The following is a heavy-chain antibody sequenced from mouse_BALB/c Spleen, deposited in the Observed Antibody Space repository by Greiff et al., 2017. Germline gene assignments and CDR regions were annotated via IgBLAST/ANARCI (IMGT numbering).Heavy chain of an antibody. CDR2: INPSTGYT. D-gene: IGHD6-1*01. Sequence: QVQLKESGAELAKPGASVKMSCKASGYTFTSYWMHWVKQRPGQGLEWIGYINPSTGYTEYNQKFKDKATLTADKSSSTAYMQLSSLTSEDSAVYYCARGRGYFDYWGQGTTLTVSS. J-gene: IGHJ2*01. V-gene: IGHV1-7*01. CDR3: ARGRGYFDY. CDR1: GYTFTSYW.